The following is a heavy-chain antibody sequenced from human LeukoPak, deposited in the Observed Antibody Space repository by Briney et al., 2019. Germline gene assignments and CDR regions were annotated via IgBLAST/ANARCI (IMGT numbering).Heavy chain of an antibody. CDR2: ISGSGGST. J-gene: IGHJ4*02. D-gene: IGHD6-19*01. CDR1: GFTFSSYA. V-gene: IGHV3-23*01. Sequence: QPGGSLRLSCAASGFTFSSYALTWVRQAPGKGLECVSGISGSGGSTYYADSSKGRFTISRDNSKNTLYLQINSLRADDTAVFYCARGGLGSAFDNWGQGTLVTVSS. CDR3: ARGGLGSAFDN.